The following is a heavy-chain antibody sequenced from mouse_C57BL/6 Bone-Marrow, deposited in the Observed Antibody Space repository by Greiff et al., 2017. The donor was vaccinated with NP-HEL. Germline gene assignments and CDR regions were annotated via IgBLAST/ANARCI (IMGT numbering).Heavy chain of an antibody. V-gene: IGHV5-15*01. D-gene: IGHD2-3*01. CDR2: ISNLAYSI. CDR1: GFTFSDYG. Sequence: EVHLVESGGGLVQPGGSLKLSCAASGFTFSDYGMAWVRQAPRKGPEWVAFISNLAYSIYYADTVTGRFTISRENAKNTLYLEMSIRRSEDTAMYYCARASMMAKRGYGYFDVWGTGTTVTVSS. CDR3: ARASMMAKRGYGYFDV. J-gene: IGHJ1*03.